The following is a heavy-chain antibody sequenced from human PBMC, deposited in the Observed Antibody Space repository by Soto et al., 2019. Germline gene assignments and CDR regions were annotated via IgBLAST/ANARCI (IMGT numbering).Heavy chain of an antibody. CDR2: IIPIFGTA. CDR1: GGTFSSYS. V-gene: IGHV1-69*06. D-gene: IGHD2-2*01. J-gene: IGHJ6*02. Sequence: SVKVSCKASGGTFSSYSISWVRQAPGQGLEWMGGIIPIFGTANYAQKFQGRVTITEDKSTSTAYMELSSLRSEDTAVYYCASGLCSSTSCYYYYYGMDVWGQGTTVTVSS. CDR3: ASGLCSSTSCYYYYYGMDV.